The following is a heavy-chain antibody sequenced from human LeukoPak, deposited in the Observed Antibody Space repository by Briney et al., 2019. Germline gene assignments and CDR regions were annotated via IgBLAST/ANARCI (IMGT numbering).Heavy chain of an antibody. D-gene: IGHD3-10*01. V-gene: IGHV4-38-2*02. CDR1: GYSISSGYY. CDR2: IYHSGST. J-gene: IGHJ6*03. CDR3: ARVSDSGSQTYFYYMDV. Sequence: SETLSLTCTVSGYSISSGYYWGWIRQPPGKGLEWIGSIYHSGSTYYNPSLKSRVTMSVDTSKNQFSLKVSSVTAADTAVYYCARVSDSGSQTYFYYMDVWGKGTTVTIFS.